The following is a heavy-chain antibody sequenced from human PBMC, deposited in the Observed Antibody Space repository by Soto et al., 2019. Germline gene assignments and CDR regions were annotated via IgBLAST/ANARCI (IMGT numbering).Heavy chain of an antibody. V-gene: IGHV4-61*01. CDR3: ARDTTRPNYYDSSGYYAHNYYYYGMDV. CDR2: IYYSGST. Sequence: SETLSLTCTVSGGSVSSGSYYWSWIRQPPGKGLEWIGYIYYSGSTNYNPSLKSRVTISVDTSKNQFSLKLSSVTAADTAVYYCARDTTRPNYYDSSGYYAHNYYYYGMDVWGQGTTVTVSS. CDR1: GGSVSSGSYY. D-gene: IGHD3-22*01. J-gene: IGHJ6*02.